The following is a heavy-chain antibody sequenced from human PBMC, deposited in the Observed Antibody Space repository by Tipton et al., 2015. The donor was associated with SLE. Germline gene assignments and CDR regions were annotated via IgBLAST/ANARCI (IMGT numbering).Heavy chain of an antibody. CDR3: ARDGFIVVVPAFDY. CDR2: ISYDGSNK. Sequence: RSLRLSCAASGFTFSSYAMHWVRQAPGKGLEWVAVISYDGSNKYYADSVKGRFTISRDNSKNTLYLQMNSLRAEDTAVYYCARDGFIVVVPAFDYWGQGTLVTVSS. CDR1: GFTFSSYA. J-gene: IGHJ4*02. V-gene: IGHV3-30*04. D-gene: IGHD2-2*01.